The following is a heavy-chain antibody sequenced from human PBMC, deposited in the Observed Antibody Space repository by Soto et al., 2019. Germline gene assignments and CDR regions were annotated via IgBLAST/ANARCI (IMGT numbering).Heavy chain of an antibody. V-gene: IGHV4-34*01. J-gene: IGHJ1*01. CDR1: GGSLTGYY. CDR2: IYHSGVT. Sequence: QVQLQQWGAGLLKPSETLSLTCAVYGGSLTGYYWSWIRQSPEKGLEWIGEIYHSGVTNYNPSLESRVTISMDTSKTQFSLSLSTVTAADTAVYYCARGRRGHCIGGSCYSSYFQLWGQGTLVAVSS. CDR3: ARGRRGHCIGGSCYSSYFQL. D-gene: IGHD2-15*01.